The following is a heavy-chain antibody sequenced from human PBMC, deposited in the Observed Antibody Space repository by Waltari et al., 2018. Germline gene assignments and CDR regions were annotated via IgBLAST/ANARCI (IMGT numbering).Heavy chain of an antibody. CDR2: INAGNGNT. J-gene: IGHJ6*03. Sequence: QVQLVQSGAEVKKPGASVKVSCKASGYTFTSYAMHWVRQAHGQRLEWMGWINAGNGNTKYSQEFQGRVTITRDTSASTAYMELSSLRSEDMAVYYCARDSSRILRRGHYYYYMDVWGKGTTVTVSS. CDR1: GYTFTSYA. D-gene: IGHD1-26*01. V-gene: IGHV1-3*03. CDR3: ARDSSRILRRGHYYYYMDV.